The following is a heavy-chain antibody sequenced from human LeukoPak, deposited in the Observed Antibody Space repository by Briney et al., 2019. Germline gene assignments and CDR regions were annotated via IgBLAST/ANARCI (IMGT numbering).Heavy chain of an antibody. D-gene: IGHD3-9*01. CDR1: GFTLSNYA. J-gene: IGHJ4*02. V-gene: IGHV3-23*01. CDR3: AKWGDYDFLTGYYVSDY. CDR2: ITGSGGNT. Sequence: GASLRLSCAASGFTLSNYAMSWVRQAPGKGLEWVSAITGSGGNTYYADSVKGRFTISRDNSKNTVFLQMNSLRAEDTAVYYCAKWGDYDFLTGYYVSDYWGQGTLVTVSS.